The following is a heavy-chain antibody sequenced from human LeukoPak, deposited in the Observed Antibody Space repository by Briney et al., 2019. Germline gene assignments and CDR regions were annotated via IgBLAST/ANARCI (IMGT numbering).Heavy chain of an antibody. CDR2: ISSSGSTI. CDR3: ARNYYGMDV. Sequence: GGSLRLSCAASGFTFSSYEMNWVRQAPGKGLEWVSYISSSGSTIYYADSVKGRFTISRDNAKNSLYLQMYSLRAEDTAVYYCARNYYGMDVWGQGTTVTVSS. CDR1: GFTFSSYE. J-gene: IGHJ6*02. V-gene: IGHV3-48*03.